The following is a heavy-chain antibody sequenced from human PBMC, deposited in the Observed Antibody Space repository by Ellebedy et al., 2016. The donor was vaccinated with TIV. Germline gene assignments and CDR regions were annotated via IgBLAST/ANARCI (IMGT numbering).Heavy chain of an antibody. CDR2: IIPIFGTA. J-gene: IGHJ5*02. CDR3: AREVIVNICWPNWFDP. CDR1: GVTFSRYA. V-gene: IGHV1-69*13. D-gene: IGHD2/OR15-2a*01. Sequence: AASVTVSCKASGVTFSRYAVSSVRQPTGQGLEWMGGIIPIFGTANYAQRFQGRVTMTADESTSTAYMELSSLRLEDTAVYYCAREVIVNICWPNWFDPWGQGTLVTVSS.